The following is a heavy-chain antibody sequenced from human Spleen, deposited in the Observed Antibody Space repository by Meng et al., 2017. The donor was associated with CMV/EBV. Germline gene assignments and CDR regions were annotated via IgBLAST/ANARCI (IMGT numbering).Heavy chain of an antibody. CDR1: SGPMSSGVYC. Sequence: TCTVSSGPMSSGVYCWSWIRQHTEKGLEWIEYSYYDRTTHYNPSLRSRVSISVDTSKNQFTLKLNSVTAADTAVYFCARQAPDNWFDPWGQGALVTVSS. J-gene: IGHJ5*02. V-gene: IGHV4-31*03. CDR3: ARQAPDNWFDP. CDR2: SYYDRTT.